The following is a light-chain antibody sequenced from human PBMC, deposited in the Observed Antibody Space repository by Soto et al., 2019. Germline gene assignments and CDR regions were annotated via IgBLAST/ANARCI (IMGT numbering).Light chain of an antibody. J-gene: IGKJ1*01. CDR3: QQYYTTHPT. V-gene: IGKV4-1*01. Sequence: DIVMTQSPDSLAVSLGERATINCKSSQSVLYRSSNKNYLAWYQQKPGQPPKLLIYWASTRESGVPDRFSGSGSGTDFTLTISSLQAEDVAIYYCQQYYTTHPTFGQGTKVEIK. CDR1: QSVLYRSSNKNY. CDR2: WAS.